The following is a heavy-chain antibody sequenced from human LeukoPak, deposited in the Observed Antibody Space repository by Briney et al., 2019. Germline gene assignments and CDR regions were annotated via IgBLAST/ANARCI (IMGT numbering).Heavy chain of an antibody. D-gene: IGHD4-17*01. J-gene: IGHJ5*02. Sequence: GESLKISCKGSGYRFSNYWIGWVRQMPGKGLESMGIIYPGDSETRYSPSFQGHVTISADTSISTAYLQWTNLKASDTAMYFCARLYGDNERSDPWGQGTLVTVSS. CDR3: ARLYGDNERSDP. CDR1: GYRFSNYW. CDR2: IYPGDSET. V-gene: IGHV5-51*01.